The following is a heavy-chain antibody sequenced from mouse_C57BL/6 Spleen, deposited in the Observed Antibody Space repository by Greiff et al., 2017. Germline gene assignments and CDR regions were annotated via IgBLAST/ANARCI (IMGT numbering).Heavy chain of an antibody. CDR1: GYTFTSYW. CDR3: AREGLVYAMDY. CDR2: IHPNSGST. J-gene: IGHJ4*01. Sequence: QVQLQQPGAELVKPGASVKLSCKASGYTFTSYWMHWVKQRPGQGLEWIGMIHPNSGSTNYNEKFKSKATLTVDKSSSTAYMQLSSLTSEDSAVYYCAREGLVYAMDYWGQGTPVTVSS. D-gene: IGHD2-2*01. V-gene: IGHV1-64*01.